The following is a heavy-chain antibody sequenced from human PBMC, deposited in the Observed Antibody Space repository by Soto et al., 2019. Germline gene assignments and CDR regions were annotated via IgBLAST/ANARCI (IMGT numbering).Heavy chain of an antibody. D-gene: IGHD4-17*01. CDR1: GFTFSSYS. Sequence: EVQLVESGGGLVQPGGSLRLSCAASGFTFSSYSMNWVRQAPGKGLEGVSYISSSSSPIYYAHSVKGRFTISRENAKNTLYLQMNSLRAEDTDVYYCARLHMTTHNWFDPWGQGTLVTVSS. J-gene: IGHJ5*02. CDR2: ISSSSSPI. CDR3: ARLHMTTHNWFDP. V-gene: IGHV3-48*01.